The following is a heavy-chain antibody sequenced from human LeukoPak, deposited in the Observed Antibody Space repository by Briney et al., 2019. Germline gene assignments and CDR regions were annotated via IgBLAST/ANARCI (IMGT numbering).Heavy chain of an antibody. CDR1: GGSMYSYY. CDR2: IYYSGIT. J-gene: IGHJ4*02. CDR3: AREVGRGHTFGSNY. V-gene: IGHV4-39*02. Sequence: SETLSLTCTVSGGSMYSYYWGWIRQPPGKGLEWIGNIYYSGITYYNPSLKSRVTISVDTSKNQFSLKLSSVTAADTAVYYCAREVGRGHTFGSNYWGQGTLVTVSS. D-gene: IGHD5-18*01.